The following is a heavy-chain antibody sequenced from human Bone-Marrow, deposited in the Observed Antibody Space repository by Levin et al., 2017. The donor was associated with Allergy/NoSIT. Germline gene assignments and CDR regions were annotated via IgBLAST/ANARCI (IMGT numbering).Heavy chain of an antibody. V-gene: IGHV3-30-3*01. D-gene: IGHD2-15*01. J-gene: IGHJ6*02. Sequence: GGFLRLSCAASGFTFSSYAMHWVRQAPGKGLEWVAVISYDGSNKYYADSVKGRFTISRDNSKNTLYLQMNSLRAEDTAVYYCARESPRYCSGGSCSNGMDVWGQGTTVTVSS. CDR2: ISYDGSNK. CDR3: ARESPRYCSGGSCSNGMDV. CDR1: GFTFSSYA.